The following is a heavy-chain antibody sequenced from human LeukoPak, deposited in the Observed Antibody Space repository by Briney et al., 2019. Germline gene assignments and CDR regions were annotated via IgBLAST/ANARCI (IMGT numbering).Heavy chain of an antibody. V-gene: IGHV3-23*01. J-gene: IGHJ4*02. D-gene: IGHD5-18*01. CDR1: GFTFSSYA. CDR3: AKEPYAWNPKQLWFYFDY. Sequence: GGSLRLSCAASGFTFSSYAMSWVRQAPGKGLEWVSAISGSGGSTYYADSVKGRFTISRDNSKNTLYLQMNSLRAEDTAVYYCAKEPYAWNPKQLWFYFDYWGQGTLVTVSS. CDR2: ISGSGGST.